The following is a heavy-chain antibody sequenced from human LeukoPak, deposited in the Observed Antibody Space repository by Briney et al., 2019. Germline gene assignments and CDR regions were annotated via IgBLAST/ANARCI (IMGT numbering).Heavy chain of an antibody. CDR3: AREVVRFDY. J-gene: IGHJ4*02. V-gene: IGHV7-4-1*02. Sequence: ASVKVSCKASGYTFNTRSITWVRQAPGQGREWLGWINADTGKPTYVQDFTGRFVFSLDKSVSTTYLQISSLKAEDTAVYYCAREVVRFDYWGQGTLVAVSS. D-gene: IGHD6-6*01. CDR1: GYTFNTRS. CDR2: INADTGKP.